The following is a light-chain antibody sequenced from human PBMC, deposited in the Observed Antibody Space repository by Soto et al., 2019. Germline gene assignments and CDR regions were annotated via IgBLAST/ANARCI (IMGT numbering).Light chain of an antibody. Sequence: DIQMTQSPSTLSASVGDRVTITCRASQSIVIWLAWYQQKPGKAPRLLIYKASSLQSGVPSRFSGSGSGTEFTLTISSLEPEDFAVYYCQQRSNWPPSWTFGQGTKVDIK. J-gene: IGKJ1*01. V-gene: IGKV1-5*03. CDR1: QSIVIW. CDR2: KAS. CDR3: QQRSNWPPSWT.